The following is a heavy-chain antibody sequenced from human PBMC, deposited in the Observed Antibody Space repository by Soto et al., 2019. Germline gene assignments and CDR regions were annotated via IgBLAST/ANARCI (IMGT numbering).Heavy chain of an antibody. Sequence: QVQLVESGGGLVQPGGSLRLSCEASGFTFSDYYMMWIRQAPGKGLEWVSYISSSGSTAYYADSVKGRFTISRDNAKNSLYLQMNSLRAEDTAVYYCASEGSGSGTSRFYIDVWGKGTTVTVS. J-gene: IGHJ6*03. CDR3: ASEGSGSGTSRFYIDV. D-gene: IGHD3-10*01. CDR1: GFTFSDYY. CDR2: ISSSGSTA. V-gene: IGHV3-11*01.